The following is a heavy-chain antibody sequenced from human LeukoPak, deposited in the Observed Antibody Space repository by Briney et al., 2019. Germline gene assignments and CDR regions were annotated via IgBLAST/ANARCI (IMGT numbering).Heavy chain of an antibody. Sequence: SETLSLTCAVSGGSISSNNWWSWVRQPPGKGLEWIGEIFHSGSTNHNPSLKSRVTISVDKFKNQFSLRLSSVTAADTAVYYCARVLSGSNFDYWGQGTLVTVSS. CDR3: ARVLSGSNFDY. D-gene: IGHD3-22*01. CDR2: IFHSGST. J-gene: IGHJ4*02. CDR1: GGSISSNNW. V-gene: IGHV4-4*02.